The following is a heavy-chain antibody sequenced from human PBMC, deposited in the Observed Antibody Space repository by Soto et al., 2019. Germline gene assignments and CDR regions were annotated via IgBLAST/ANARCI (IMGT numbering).Heavy chain of an antibody. Sequence: QVQLVQSGAEVKKPGASVKVSYKASGYTFTSYAMHWVRQAPGQRLEWMGWINAGNGNTKYSQKFQGRVTITRDTSASTAYMELSRLRSEDTAVYYCARGRGMITFGGVIDYWGQGTLVTVSS. CDR1: GYTFTSYA. J-gene: IGHJ4*02. D-gene: IGHD3-16*01. CDR3: ARGRGMITFGGVIDY. V-gene: IGHV1-3*01. CDR2: INAGNGNT.